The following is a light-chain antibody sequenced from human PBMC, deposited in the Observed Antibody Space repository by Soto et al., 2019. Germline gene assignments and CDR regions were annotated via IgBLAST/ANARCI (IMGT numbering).Light chain of an antibody. CDR3: QQSYSTPYT. CDR2: AAS. CDR1: QSISSY. J-gene: IGKJ2*01. Sequence: DIQMTQSPSSLSASVGDRVTITCRASQSISSYLNWYQQKPGKAPKRLNYAASSLQSGVPSRFSGSGSGTDFTLTISSLQPEDFATYYCQQSYSTPYTFGQGTKLEIK. V-gene: IGKV1-39*01.